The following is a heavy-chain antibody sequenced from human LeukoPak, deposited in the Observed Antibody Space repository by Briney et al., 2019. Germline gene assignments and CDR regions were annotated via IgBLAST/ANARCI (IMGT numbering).Heavy chain of an antibody. CDR2: ISAYNGHT. CDR1: GYTFNSYG. J-gene: IGHJ4*02. D-gene: IGHD7-27*01. V-gene: IGHV1-18*01. CDR3: ARGPHWDPHFDY. Sequence: ASVKVSCKASGYTFNSYGISWVRQAPGQGLEWMGWISAYNGHTNYAQKFQGRVTMTTDTSTSTAYMDLRSLRSDDTAVYYCARGPHWDPHFDYWGQGTLVTASS.